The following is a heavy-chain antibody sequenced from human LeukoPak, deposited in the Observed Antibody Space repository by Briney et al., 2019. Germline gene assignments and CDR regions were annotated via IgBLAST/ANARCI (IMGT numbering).Heavy chain of an antibody. V-gene: IGHV4-59*12. CDR2: IYYSGST. Sequence: SETLSLTCTVSGGSISSYCWSWIRQPPGKGLEWIGSIYYSGSTYYNPSLKSRVTISVDTSKNQFSLKLSSVTAADTAVYYCARVKQQLVPYFDYWGQGTLVTVSS. CDR1: GGSISSYC. CDR3: ARVKQQLVPYFDY. D-gene: IGHD6-13*01. J-gene: IGHJ4*02.